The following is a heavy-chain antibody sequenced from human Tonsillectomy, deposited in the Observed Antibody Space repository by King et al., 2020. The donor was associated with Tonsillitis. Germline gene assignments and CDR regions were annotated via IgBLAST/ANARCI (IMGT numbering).Heavy chain of an antibody. V-gene: IGHV3-53*01. Sequence: VQLVESGGGLIQPGGSLRLSCAASGFTVSSNYMSWGRQAPGKGLEWVSVIYSGGSTYYADSVKGRFTISRDNSKNTLYLQMNSLRAEDTAVYYCARDRGLSLYYYYGMDVWGQGTTVTVSS. J-gene: IGHJ6*02. D-gene: IGHD3-10*01. CDR1: GFTVSSNY. CDR3: ARDRGLSLYYYYGMDV. CDR2: IYSGGST.